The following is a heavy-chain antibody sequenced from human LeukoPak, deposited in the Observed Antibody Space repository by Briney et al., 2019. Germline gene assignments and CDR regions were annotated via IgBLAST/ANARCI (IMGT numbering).Heavy chain of an antibody. D-gene: IGHD3-22*01. V-gene: IGHV1-3*01. CDR2: ISGGTGSP. J-gene: IGHJ4*02. CDR3: ARGRYYSDSSYYYFDS. CDR1: GYTFTSYY. Sequence: GASVKVSCKASGYTFTSYYMHWVRQAPGQAPEWMGWISGGTGSPKYSQRFQGRVTITRDTSARTAYMALSSLRPTDTAVYFCARGRYYSDSSYYYFDSWGQGTLVTVSS.